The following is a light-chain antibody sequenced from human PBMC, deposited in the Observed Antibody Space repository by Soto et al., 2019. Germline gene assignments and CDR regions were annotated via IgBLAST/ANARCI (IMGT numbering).Light chain of an antibody. Sequence: EIVLTQSPDTLSLTPGERATLSCGASQSVDSSYVAWYQQKPGLAPRLLMFDASSRANGIPDRFRGSGSGTGFTLTISRLEPEDFAVYYCQEYDGAPPITFGLGTRLEIK. CDR3: QEYDGAPPIT. J-gene: IGKJ5*01. V-gene: IGKV3D-20*01. CDR1: QSVDSSY. CDR2: DAS.